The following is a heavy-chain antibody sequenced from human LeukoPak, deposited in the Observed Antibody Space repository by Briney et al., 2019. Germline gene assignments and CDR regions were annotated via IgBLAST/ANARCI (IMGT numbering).Heavy chain of an antibody. Sequence: GGSLRLSCAAFGFTFSSYAMSWVRQAPGKGLEWVSAISGSGGSTYYADSVKGRFTISRDNSKNTLYLQMNSLRAEDTAVYYCAKDLEWLLTVPYFDYWGQGTLVTVSS. CDR2: ISGSGGST. CDR1: GFTFSSYA. J-gene: IGHJ4*02. CDR3: AKDLEWLLTVPYFDY. D-gene: IGHD3-3*01. V-gene: IGHV3-23*01.